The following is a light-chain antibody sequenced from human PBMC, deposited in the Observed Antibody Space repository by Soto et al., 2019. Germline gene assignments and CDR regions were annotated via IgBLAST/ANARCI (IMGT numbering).Light chain of an antibody. V-gene: IGKV3-15*01. CDR3: QQYNNWPLT. CDR1: QSVSSN. Sequence: EIVMTQSPATLSVSPGERATLSCRASQSVSSNLAWYQQKPGQAPRLHIYGASTRATGIPARFSGSGSGTDFTLTISSLQSEDSAVYYCQQYNNWPLTFGGGTKVEIK. CDR2: GAS. J-gene: IGKJ4*01.